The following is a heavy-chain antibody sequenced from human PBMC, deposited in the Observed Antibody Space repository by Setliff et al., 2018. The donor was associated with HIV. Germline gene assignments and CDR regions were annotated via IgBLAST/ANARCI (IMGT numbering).Heavy chain of an antibody. J-gene: IGHJ5*02. CDR3: ARGGTYYYTSGNYMSLTNNYFDP. CDR1: GYTFTDYN. D-gene: IGHD3-10*01. Sequence: ASVKVSCKASGYTFTDYNIHWVRQAPGQGLEWMGWINPKSGGTNYVQNFQGRASMTRDTSITTAYMELNRLRSDDTAVYYCARGGTYYYTSGNYMSLTNNYFDPWGQGTLVTVSS. CDR2: INPKSGGT. V-gene: IGHV1-2*02.